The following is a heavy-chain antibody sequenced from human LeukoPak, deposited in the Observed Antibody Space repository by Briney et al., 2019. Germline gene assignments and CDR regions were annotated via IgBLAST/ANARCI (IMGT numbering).Heavy chain of an antibody. J-gene: IGHJ4*02. CDR1: GFIFSNYA. Sequence: PGGSLRLSCAASGFIFSNYAMHWVRQAPGKGLEWVAVIWHDGRNEYYADSVKGRFTISRDTSKNTLYLQMNSPRVEDTAVYYCARGYYYDFSVTPDYWGQGTLVTVSS. CDR2: IWHDGRNE. D-gene: IGHD3-22*01. CDR3: ARGYYYDFSVTPDY. V-gene: IGHV3-33*01.